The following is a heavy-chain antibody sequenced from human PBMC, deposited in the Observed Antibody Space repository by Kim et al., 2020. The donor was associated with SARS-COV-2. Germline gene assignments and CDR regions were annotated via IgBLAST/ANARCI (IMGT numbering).Heavy chain of an antibody. D-gene: IGHD5-12*01. CDR1: GYTFIDLY. Sequence: ASVKVSCKASGYTFIDLYMHWVRQAPGQGLEWMGWINPNNGETKYAQEFQGRVSMTRATSISTAYMELSRLRSDDTAVYYCATDFGMATIPDYWGQGTLVTVSS. CDR2: INPNNGET. V-gene: IGHV1-2*02. J-gene: IGHJ4*02. CDR3: ATDFGMATIPDY.